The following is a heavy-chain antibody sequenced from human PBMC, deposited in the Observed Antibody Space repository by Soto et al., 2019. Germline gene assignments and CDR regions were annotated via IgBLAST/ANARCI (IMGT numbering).Heavy chain of an antibody. D-gene: IGHD3-22*01. CDR1: GYTFTSYY. CDR2: INPSGGST. Sequence: ASVKVSCKASGYTFTSYYMHWVRQAPGQGLEWMGIINPSGGSTSYAQKFQGRVTTTRDTSTSTVYMELSSLRSEDTAVYYCARDLIVVVITNTPVFDYYYGMDVWGQGTTVTVSS. J-gene: IGHJ6*02. CDR3: ARDLIVVVITNTPVFDYYYGMDV. V-gene: IGHV1-46*01.